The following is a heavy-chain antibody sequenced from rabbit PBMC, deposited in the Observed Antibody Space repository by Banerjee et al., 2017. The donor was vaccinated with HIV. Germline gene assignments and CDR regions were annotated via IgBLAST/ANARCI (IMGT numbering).Heavy chain of an antibody. D-gene: IGHD8-1*01. J-gene: IGHJ3*01. Sequence: QEQLEESGGDLVKPEGSLTLTCTASGFSFSNTYVMCWVRQAPGKGLEVVACIDAGSSGSTYYASWAKGRFTISKTSSTTVTLQMTSLTAADTATYFCARGGDPGSTYWSYGMDLWGQGTLVTVS. CDR3: ARGGDPGSTYWSYGMDL. CDR2: IDAGSSGST. V-gene: IGHV1S45*01. CDR1: GFSFSNTYV.